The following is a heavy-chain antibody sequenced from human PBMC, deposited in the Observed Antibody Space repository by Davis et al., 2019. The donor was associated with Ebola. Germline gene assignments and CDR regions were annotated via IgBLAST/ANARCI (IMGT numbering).Heavy chain of an antibody. CDR3: AKDKNYDFWSGYPHEAFDI. CDR1: GFTFSSYA. Sequence: PGGSLRLSCAASGFTFSSYAMRWVRQAPGKGLEWVPAISGSGGSTYYADSVKGRFTVSRDNSKNTLYLQMNSLRAEDTAIYYCAKDKNYDFWSGYPHEAFDIWGQGTMVTVSS. CDR2: ISGSGGST. D-gene: IGHD3-3*01. J-gene: IGHJ3*02. V-gene: IGHV3-23*01.